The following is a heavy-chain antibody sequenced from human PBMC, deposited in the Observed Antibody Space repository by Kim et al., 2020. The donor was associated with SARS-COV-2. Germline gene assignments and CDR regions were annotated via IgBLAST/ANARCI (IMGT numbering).Heavy chain of an antibody. CDR3: ARVTGYYDSSGFNAPFDY. J-gene: IGHJ4*02. CDR1: GGTFSSYA. Sequence: SVKVSCKASGGTFSSYAISWVRQAPGQGLEWMGGIIPIFGTANYAQKFQGRVTITADESTSTAYMELSSLRSEDTAVYYCARVTGYYDSSGFNAPFDYWGQGTLVTVSS. D-gene: IGHD3-22*01. V-gene: IGHV1-69*13. CDR2: IIPIFGTA.